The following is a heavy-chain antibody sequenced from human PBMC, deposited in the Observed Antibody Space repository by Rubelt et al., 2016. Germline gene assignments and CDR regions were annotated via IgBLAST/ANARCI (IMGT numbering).Heavy chain of an antibody. CDR3: TWAFGTYFNSAGHF. D-gene: IGHD3-3*02. J-gene: IGHJ4*02. Sequence: VQLLESGGGLVQPGGSLRLSCKASGFIFNRYAMHWVRQAPGKGPEWVGVIAYDESVINYADSVRNRFTISRDNSGNRLSLQLDHLRVDDTARYYCTWAFGTYFNSAGHFWGQGTPVTVSS. CDR1: GFIFNRYA. CDR2: IAYDESVI. V-gene: IGHV3-30*02.